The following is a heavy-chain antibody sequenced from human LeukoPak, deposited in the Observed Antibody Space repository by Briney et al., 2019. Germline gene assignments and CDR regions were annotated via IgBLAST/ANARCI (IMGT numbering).Heavy chain of an antibody. V-gene: IGHV1-18*01. CDR1: GYSSSIYG. D-gene: IGHD4-17*01. J-gene: IGHJ4*02. CDR2: ISASDGTT. Sequence: GASVEVSCKASGYSSSIYGITWARQAPGQGLEYLGWISASDGTTNYAQKVQDRVTMTTDTSTSTAYLELRSLRSEDTAVYYCARCGAAVTTHFSHWGQGTLVTVSS. CDR3: ARCGAAVTTHFSH.